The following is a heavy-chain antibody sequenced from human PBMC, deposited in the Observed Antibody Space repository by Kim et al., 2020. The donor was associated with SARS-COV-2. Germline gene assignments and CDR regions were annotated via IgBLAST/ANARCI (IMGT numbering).Heavy chain of an antibody. CDR3: ARTFIAVAGTGWFDP. V-gene: IGHV4-34*01. D-gene: IGHD6-19*01. J-gene: IGHJ5*02. Sequence: PYLTSRVTISVDTSKNQFSLKLSSVTAADTAVYYCARTFIAVAGTGWFDPWGQGTLVTVSS.